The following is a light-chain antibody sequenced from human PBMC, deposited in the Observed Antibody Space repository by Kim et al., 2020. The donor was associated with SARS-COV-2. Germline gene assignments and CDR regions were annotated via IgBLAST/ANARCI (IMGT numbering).Light chain of an antibody. CDR2: YDS. CDR3: QVWDSSSDHWV. J-gene: IGLJ3*02. V-gene: IGLV3-21*04. Sequence: PGKTAGIPWGANNIGTTSVHWYQQKPGQAPVLVIYYDSDRPSGIPERFSGSNSGNTATLTISRVDAGDEADYYCQVWDSSSDHWVFGGGTQLTVL. CDR1: NIGTTS.